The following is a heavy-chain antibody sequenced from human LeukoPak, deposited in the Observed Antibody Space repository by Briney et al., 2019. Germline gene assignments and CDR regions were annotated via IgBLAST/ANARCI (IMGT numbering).Heavy chain of an antibody. V-gene: IGHV1-69*05. J-gene: IGHJ4*02. Sequence: ASVKVSSMDSGGTVSSYAISWVREAPGGGLEWMGGIIPIFGTANYAQKFQGRVTITTDESTSTAYMELSSLRSEDTAVYYCARSGFMYYYDSSGYYLFDYWGQGTLVTVSS. CDR1: GGTVSSYA. D-gene: IGHD3-22*01. CDR2: IIPIFGTA. CDR3: ARSGFMYYYDSSGYYLFDY.